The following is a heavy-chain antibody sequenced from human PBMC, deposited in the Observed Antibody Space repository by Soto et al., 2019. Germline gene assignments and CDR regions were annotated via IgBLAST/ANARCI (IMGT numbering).Heavy chain of an antibody. J-gene: IGHJ6*02. CDR1: GGSISSSSYY. D-gene: IGHD3-9*01. Sequence: QLQLQESGPGLVKPSETLSLTCTVSGGSISSSSYYWGWIRQPPGKGLEWMGSIYYSGSTYYNPSLKSRVTIAVDTSKNQFSLKLSSVTAADTAVYYCARHPRGMGYYDILTGYSNQGGAMDVWGQGTTVIVSS. V-gene: IGHV4-39*01. CDR3: ARHPRGMGYYDILTGYSNQGGAMDV. CDR2: IYYSGST.